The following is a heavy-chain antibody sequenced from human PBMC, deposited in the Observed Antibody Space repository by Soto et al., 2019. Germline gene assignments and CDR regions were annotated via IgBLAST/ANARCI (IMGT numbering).Heavy chain of an antibody. J-gene: IGHJ3*02. CDR1: GYSFTSYW. CDR2: IYPGDSDT. D-gene: IGHD6-6*01. Sequence: PGESLKISCKGSGYSFTSYWIGWVRQMPGKGLEWMGIIYPGDSDTRYSPSFQGQVTISADKSISTAYLQWSSLKASDTAMYYCARREYSSCPRRPLGAFDIWGQGTMVTVPS. V-gene: IGHV5-51*01. CDR3: ARREYSSCPRRPLGAFDI.